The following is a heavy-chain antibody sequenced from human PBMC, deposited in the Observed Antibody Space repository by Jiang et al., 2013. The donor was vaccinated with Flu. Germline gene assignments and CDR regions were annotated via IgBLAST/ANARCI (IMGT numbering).Heavy chain of an antibody. CDR2: IYTSGST. Sequence: GSGLVKPSQTLSLTCTVSGGSISSGSYYWSWIRQPAGRGLEWIGRIYTSGSTNYNPSLKSRVTISVDTSKNQFSLKLSSVTAADTAVYYCARVSEEDYSYLQVGATAANYYYYGMDVWGQGTTVTVSS. D-gene: IGHD1-26*01. CDR3: ARVSEEDYSYLQVGATAANYYYYGMDV. V-gene: IGHV4-61*02. CDR1: GGSISSGSYY. J-gene: IGHJ6*02.